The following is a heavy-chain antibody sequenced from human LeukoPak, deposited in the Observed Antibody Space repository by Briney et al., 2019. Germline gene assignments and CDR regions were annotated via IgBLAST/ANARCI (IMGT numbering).Heavy chain of an antibody. V-gene: IGHV3-33*01. Sequence: GRSLRLSCAASGFTFNSYGMHWVRQAPGKGLEWVAVIWYDVNHKYYADSVKGQFIISRDNSKNTLFLQMNSLRAEDTATYYCAGPYGDYARGALDIWGQGTLVTVSS. J-gene: IGHJ3*02. CDR2: IWYDVNHK. CDR3: AGPYGDYARGALDI. CDR1: GFTFNSYG. D-gene: IGHD4-17*01.